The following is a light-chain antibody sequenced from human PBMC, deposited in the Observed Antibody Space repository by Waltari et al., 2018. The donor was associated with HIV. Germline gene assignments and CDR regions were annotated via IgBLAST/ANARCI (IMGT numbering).Light chain of an antibody. CDR3: ATWDTDLIGVV. V-gene: IGLV1-51*02. CDR1: SSNIQNNY. CDR2: ENN. J-gene: IGLJ2*01. Sequence: QSVLTQPPAVSAAPGQRVNFSCSGSSSNIQNNYVSWYQHIPGTAPKRLIFENNERPSGIPDRFSGSKSGTSATLAVTGLQIGDEADYYCATWDTDLIGVVFGGGTKLTVL.